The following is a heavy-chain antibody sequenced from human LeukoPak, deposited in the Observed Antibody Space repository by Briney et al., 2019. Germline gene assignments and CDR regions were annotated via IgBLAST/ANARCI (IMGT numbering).Heavy chain of an antibody. V-gene: IGHV3-30*02. J-gene: IGHJ4*02. D-gene: IGHD4-23*01. CDR3: AKRLGEQGTVITGGYFDN. CDR1: GFSFSSYG. CDR2: TRYDGSNK. Sequence: GGSLRLSCAASGFSFSSYGLHWVRQAPGKGLEWVAFTRYDGSNKYYADSVKGRFTISRDNSKNTLYLQMNSLRAEDTAVYYCAKRLGEQGTVITGGYFDNWGQGILVTVSS.